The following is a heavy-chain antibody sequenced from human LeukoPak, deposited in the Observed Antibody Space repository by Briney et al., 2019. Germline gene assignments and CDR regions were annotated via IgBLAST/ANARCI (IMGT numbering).Heavy chain of an antibody. V-gene: IGHV3-7*01. Sequence: GGSLRLSCAASGFTFSSYWMNWARQAPGKGLEWVASINHNGNVNYYVDSVKGRFTISRDNAKNSLYLQMNSLRAEDTAVYYCARDTTYSSSWFDGYYYYGMDVWGQGTTVTVSS. CDR1: GFTFSSYW. D-gene: IGHD6-13*01. CDR3: ARDTTYSSSWFDGYYYYGMDV. CDR2: INHNGNVN. J-gene: IGHJ6*02.